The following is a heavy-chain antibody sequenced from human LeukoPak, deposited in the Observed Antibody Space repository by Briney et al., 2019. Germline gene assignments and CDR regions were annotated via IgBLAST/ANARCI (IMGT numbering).Heavy chain of an antibody. V-gene: IGHV4-59*01. J-gene: IGHJ5*02. Sequence: PSETLSLTCTVSGGSINNFYWSWIRQPPGKGLEWIGYIYYSGSTNYNPSLKSRVTISVDPSKNQFSLRLSSVTAADTAVYYCAREGTAGTNLNWFDPWGQGTLVTVSS. D-gene: IGHD1-1*01. CDR1: GGSINNFY. CDR2: IYYSGST. CDR3: AREGTAGTNLNWFDP.